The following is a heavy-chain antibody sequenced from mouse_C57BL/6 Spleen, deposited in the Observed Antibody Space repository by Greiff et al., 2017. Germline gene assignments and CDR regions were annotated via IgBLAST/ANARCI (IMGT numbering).Heavy chain of an antibody. D-gene: IGHD1-1*01. J-gene: IGHJ2*01. V-gene: IGHV5-16*01. CDR1: GFTFSDYY. Sequence: LVESEGGLVQPGSSMKLSCTASGFTFSDYYMAWVRQVPEKGLEWVANINYDGSSTYYLDSLKSRFIISRDNAKNILYLQMSSLKSEDTAKYYCARERSYCYGSGVYYFGCWGQGTTLAVSS. CDR2: INYDGSST. CDR3: ARERSYCYGSGVYYFGC.